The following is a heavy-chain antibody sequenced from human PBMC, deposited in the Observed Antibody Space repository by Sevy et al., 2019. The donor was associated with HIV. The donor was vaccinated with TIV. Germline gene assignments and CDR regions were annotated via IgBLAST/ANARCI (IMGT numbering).Heavy chain of an antibody. J-gene: IGHJ6*02. D-gene: IGHD6-13*01. CDR2: IYPGDSET. CDR3: VRPTKTGYSSSSTYYYYGMDV. Sequence: GESLKISCKGSGYSFTSYWIGWVRQMPGKGLEWMGIIYPGDSETRYSPSFQGQVTISADKSISTAYLQWSSLKASDTAMYYCVRPTKTGYSSSSTYYYYGMDVWGQGTTVTVSS. V-gene: IGHV5-51*01. CDR1: GYSFTSYW.